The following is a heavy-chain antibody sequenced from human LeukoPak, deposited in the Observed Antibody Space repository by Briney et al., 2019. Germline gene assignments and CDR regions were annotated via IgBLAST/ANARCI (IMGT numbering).Heavy chain of an antibody. Sequence: SQTLSLTCAISGDTVSSNSAAWNWIRQSPSRGLEWLGRTYYRSKWSNDYAVSVKSRITINPGTSKNQFSLQLNSVTPEDTAVYYCARGSSTWYCFFGYWGQGTLVTVSS. D-gene: IGHD6-13*01. CDR2: TYYRSKWSN. CDR1: GDTVSSNSAA. V-gene: IGHV6-1*01. J-gene: IGHJ4*02. CDR3: ARGSSTWYCFFGY.